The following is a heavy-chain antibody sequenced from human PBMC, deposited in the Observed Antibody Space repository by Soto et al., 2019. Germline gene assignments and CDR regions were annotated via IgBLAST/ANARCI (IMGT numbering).Heavy chain of an antibody. V-gene: IGHV1-8*01. CDR1: GYTFTSYD. Sequence: QVQLTQSGAEVKKPGASVKVSCKASGYTFTSYDINWVRQATGQGLEWMGWMNPNSGNSGSAQKFQGRVTMTRNTSISTAYIELSSLRSEDTAVYYCARGGYGDWHFDLWGRGTQITVSS. J-gene: IGHJ2*01. CDR2: MNPNSGNS. D-gene: IGHD2-15*01. CDR3: ARGGYGDWHFDL.